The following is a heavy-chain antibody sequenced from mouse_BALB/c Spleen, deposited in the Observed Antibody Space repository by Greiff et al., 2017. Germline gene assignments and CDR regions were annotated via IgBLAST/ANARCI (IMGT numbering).Heavy chain of an antibody. CDR1: GYTFTSYW. V-gene: IGHV1-87*01. J-gene: IGHJ3*01. CDR2: IYPGDGDT. Sequence: QVQLQQSGAELARPGASVKLSCKASGYTFTSYWMQWVKQRPGQGLEWIGAIYPGDGDTRYTQKFKGKATLTADKSSSTAYMQLSSLASEDSAVYYCARSYYGSSYGGLFAYWGQGTLVTVSA. D-gene: IGHD1-1*01. CDR3: ARSYYGSSYGGLFAY.